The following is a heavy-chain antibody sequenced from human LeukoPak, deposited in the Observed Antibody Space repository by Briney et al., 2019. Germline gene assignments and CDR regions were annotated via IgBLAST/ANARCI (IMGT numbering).Heavy chain of an antibody. CDR1: GGSISSYY. D-gene: IGHD3-9*01. CDR3: ARAQRFYDILTGYWFNAFDI. Sequence: SETLSLTCTVSGGSISSYYWSWIRQPPGKGLEWIGYIYYSGSINYNPSLKSRVTISVDTSKNQFSLKLSSVTAADTAVYYCARAQRFYDILTGYWFNAFDIWGQGTMVTVSS. CDR2: IYYSGSI. V-gene: IGHV4-59*01. J-gene: IGHJ3*02.